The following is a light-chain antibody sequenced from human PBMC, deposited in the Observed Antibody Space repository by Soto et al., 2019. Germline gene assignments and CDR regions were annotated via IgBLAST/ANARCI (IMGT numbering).Light chain of an antibody. CDR3: QQYNSYWT. J-gene: IGKJ1*01. CDR2: DAS. CDR1: QSLSSW. V-gene: IGKV1-5*01. Sequence: DIQMTQSPYTLSASVGDRVTITCRASQSLSSWLAWYQQKPGKAPKLLIYDASSLESGVPSRFSGSGSGTEFTFTISSLQPDDFATYYCQQYNSYWTFGQGTKVEIK.